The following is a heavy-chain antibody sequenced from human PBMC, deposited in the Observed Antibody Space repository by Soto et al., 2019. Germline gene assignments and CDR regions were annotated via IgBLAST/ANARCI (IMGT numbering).Heavy chain of an antibody. CDR2: ISGSGGST. D-gene: IGHD6-13*01. CDR3: AKDSIDSGRFFLRARSSSTRYDY. Sequence: GVSLRLSCSASGFTFSSYAMSWVRQAPGKGLEWVSAISGSGGSTYYADSVKGRFTISRDNSKNTLYLQMNSLRAEDTAVYYCAKDSIDSGRFFLRARSSSTRYDYWGQGTLVTVSS. J-gene: IGHJ4*02. CDR1: GFTFSSYA. V-gene: IGHV3-23*01.